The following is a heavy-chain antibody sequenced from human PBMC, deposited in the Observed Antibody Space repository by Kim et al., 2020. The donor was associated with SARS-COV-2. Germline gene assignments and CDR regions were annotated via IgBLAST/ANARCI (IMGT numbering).Heavy chain of an antibody. J-gene: IGHJ4*02. CDR2: ISSSSSYI. CDR1: GFTFSSYS. CDR3: ARVLTSGWSYFDY. D-gene: IGHD6-19*01. Sequence: GGSLRLSCAASGFTFSSYSMNWVRQAPGKGLEWISCISSSSSYIYYADSVKGRFTISRDNARASLYLQMNSLRAEDTAVYYCARVLTSGWSYFDYWGQGTLVTVSS. V-gene: IGHV3-21*04.